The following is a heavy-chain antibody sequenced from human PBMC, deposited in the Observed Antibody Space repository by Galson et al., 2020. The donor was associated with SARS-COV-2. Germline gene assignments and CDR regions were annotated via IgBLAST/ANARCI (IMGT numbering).Heavy chain of an antibody. D-gene: IGHD3-22*01. CDR1: GYSFSGYW. CDR2: IYPGDSDT. CDR3: ARRYSFDTSGFFGDYSYYALDV. V-gene: IGHV5-51*01. Sequence: GESLKISCKGSGYSFSGYWIVWVRQMPGKGLEWMGIIYPGDSDTRYSPSFQGRVTLSADKSSSTAYLQWNSLQASDTAMYYCARRYSFDTSGFFGDYSYYALDVWGQGTPVSVSS. J-gene: IGHJ6*02.